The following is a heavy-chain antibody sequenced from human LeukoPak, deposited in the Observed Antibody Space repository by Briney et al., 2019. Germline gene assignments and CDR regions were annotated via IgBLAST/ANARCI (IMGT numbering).Heavy chain of an antibody. CDR3: ARGRRIAVAGYYFDY. D-gene: IGHD6-19*01. V-gene: IGHV1-58*01. CDR1: GFTFTSSA. CDR2: IVVGSGNT. J-gene: IGHJ4*02. Sequence: SVKVSCKASGFTFTSSAVQWVRQARGQRLEWIGWIVVGSGNTNYAQKFQGRVTMTRDTSTSTVYMELSSLRSEDTAVYYCARGRRIAVAGYYFDYWGQGTLVTVSS.